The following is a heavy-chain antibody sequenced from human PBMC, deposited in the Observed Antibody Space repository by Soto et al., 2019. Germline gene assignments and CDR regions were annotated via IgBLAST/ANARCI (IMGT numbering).Heavy chain of an antibody. CDR2: IYYSGST. V-gene: IGHV4-59*01. Sequence: SETLSLTCTVSGGSISSYYWSWIRQPPGKGLERIGYIYYSGSTNYNPSLKSRVTISVDTSKYQFSLKLSSVTAADTAVYYCARGGDTYGSGSGYYYYYMDVWGKGTTVTVSS. D-gene: IGHD3-10*01. J-gene: IGHJ6*03. CDR3: ARGGDTYGSGSGYYYYYMDV. CDR1: GGSISSYY.